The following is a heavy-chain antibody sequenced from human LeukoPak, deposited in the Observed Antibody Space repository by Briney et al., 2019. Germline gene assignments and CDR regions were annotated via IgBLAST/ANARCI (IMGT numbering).Heavy chain of an antibody. J-gene: IGHJ4*02. D-gene: IGHD2-21*02. CDR1: GIIFDRYG. CDR3: ATEVNSIGDFFPH. CDR2: VNDNGRNT. V-gene: IGHV3-23*01. Sequence: SGGSLRLSCGVSGIIFDRYGMSWVRQAPGKGLEWVTTVNDNGRNTHYADSVRGRFTISRDNSKNTVSLLMTSLRVEDTAVYYYATEVNSIGDFFPHWGQGTQVTVSS.